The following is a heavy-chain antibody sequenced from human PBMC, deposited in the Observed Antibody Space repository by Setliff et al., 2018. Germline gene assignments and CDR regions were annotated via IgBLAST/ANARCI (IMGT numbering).Heavy chain of an antibody. D-gene: IGHD7-27*01. Sequence: PSETLSLTCAVYGGSFSTYYWIWIRQPPGKGLEWIGEINHSGSTNYNPSLKSRVTISVDKSKNQFSLNLTSVTAADTAMYYCATGEGGSDDAFGIWGQGTMVTVSS. V-gene: IGHV4-34*01. CDR1: GGSFSTYY. CDR3: ATGEGGSDDAFGI. J-gene: IGHJ3*02. CDR2: INHSGST.